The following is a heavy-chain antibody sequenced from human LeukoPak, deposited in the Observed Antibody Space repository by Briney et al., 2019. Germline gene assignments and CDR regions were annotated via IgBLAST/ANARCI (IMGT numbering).Heavy chain of an antibody. J-gene: IGHJ5*02. CDR3: ARGPSRITIFGVVIIGNWFDP. D-gene: IGHD3-3*01. CDR1: GYSISSGYY. CDR2: IYHSGST. V-gene: IGHV4-38-2*02. Sequence: PSETLSLTCTVSGYSISSGYYWGWIRQPPGKGLEWIRSIYHSGSTYYNPSLKSRVTISVDTSKNKFSLKLSSVTAADTAVYYCARGPSRITIFGVVIIGNWFDPWGQGTLVTVSS.